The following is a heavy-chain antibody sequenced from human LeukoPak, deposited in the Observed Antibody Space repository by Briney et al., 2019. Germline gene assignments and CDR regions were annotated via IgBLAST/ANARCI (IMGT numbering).Heavy chain of an antibody. J-gene: IGHJ6*04. CDR1: GYTFTSYG. D-gene: IGHD6-13*01. CDR3: ARESLRGAAAGYYYGMDV. Sequence: GASVKVSCKASGYTFTSYGISWVRQAPGQGLEWMGWISAYNGNTNYAQKLQGRVTMTTDTSTSTAYMELRSLRSDDTAVYYCARESLRGAAAGYYYGMDVWGKGTTVTVSS. CDR2: ISAYNGNT. V-gene: IGHV1-18*01.